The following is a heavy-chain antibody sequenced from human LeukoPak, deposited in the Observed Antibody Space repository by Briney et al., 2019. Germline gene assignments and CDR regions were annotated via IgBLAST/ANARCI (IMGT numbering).Heavy chain of an antibody. CDR2: INPNSGDT. CDR3: ARDSNSIFDY. J-gene: IGHJ4*02. D-gene: IGHD4-11*01. Sequence: ASVKVSCKASGYTFTGYYIHWIRQAPGQGLEWMGWINPNSGDTKYSQKFQGRVTMTRDTSISTAYMELRSLRSDDTAVYYCARDSNSIFDYWGQGTLVTVSS. V-gene: IGHV1-2*02. CDR1: GYTFTGYY.